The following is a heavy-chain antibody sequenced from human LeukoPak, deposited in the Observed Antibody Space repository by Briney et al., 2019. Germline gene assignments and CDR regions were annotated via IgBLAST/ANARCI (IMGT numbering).Heavy chain of an antibody. J-gene: IGHJ4*02. CDR1: GFTFSSYA. V-gene: IGHV3-23*01. Sequence: GGSLRLSCAASGFTFSSYAMSWVRQAPGKGLEWVSAINGGGGSTYYADSVKGRFTISRDNSKNTLYLQMNSLRAEDTAVYYCAPKVVGSAPFDYWGQGTLVTVSS. CDR2: INGGGGST. D-gene: IGHD2-15*01. CDR3: APKVVGSAPFDY.